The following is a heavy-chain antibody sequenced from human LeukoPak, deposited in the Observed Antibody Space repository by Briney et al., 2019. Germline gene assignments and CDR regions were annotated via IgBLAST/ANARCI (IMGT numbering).Heavy chain of an antibody. V-gene: IGHV3-21*01. CDR3: ARGYYYDSSVAY. Sequence: GGSLRLSCAASGFTFSTFGFNWVRQAPGKGLEWVSSISHSSIYISYADSVKGRFTISRDNARNSLYLQMDGLRVEDTAVYYCARGYYYDSSVAYWGQGTLVTVSS. D-gene: IGHD3-22*01. J-gene: IGHJ4*02. CDR2: ISHSSIYI. CDR1: GFTFSTFG.